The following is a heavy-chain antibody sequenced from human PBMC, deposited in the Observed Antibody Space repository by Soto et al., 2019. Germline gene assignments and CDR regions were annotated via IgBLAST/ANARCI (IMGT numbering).Heavy chain of an antibody. Sequence: QVQLQESGPGLVKPSETLSLTCTVSGGSVSSGSYYWSWIRQPPGKGLEWIGYIYYSGSTNYNPSLKSRVTISVDTSKNQFSLKLSSVTAADTAVYYCAREPRYDYVWGSYRYPQPDNWFDPWGQGTLVTVSS. CDR3: AREPRYDYVWGSYRYPQPDNWFDP. V-gene: IGHV4-61*01. D-gene: IGHD3-16*02. J-gene: IGHJ5*02. CDR1: GGSVSSGSYY. CDR2: IYYSGST.